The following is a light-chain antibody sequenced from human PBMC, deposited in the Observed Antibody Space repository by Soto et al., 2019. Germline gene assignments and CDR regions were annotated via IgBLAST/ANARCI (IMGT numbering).Light chain of an antibody. V-gene: IGKV1-9*01. J-gene: IGKJ1*01. CDR3: QQVDSYPRT. Sequence: MQLTQSPSSVSASLGDRVTVXXRASQGIGTYLVWYQQKSGKAPTVXIYASSTLQTGVPSRFSGSGSGTDFSLTISSLHPEDVATYYCQQVDSYPRTFGQGTKVDIK. CDR1: QGIGTY. CDR2: ASS.